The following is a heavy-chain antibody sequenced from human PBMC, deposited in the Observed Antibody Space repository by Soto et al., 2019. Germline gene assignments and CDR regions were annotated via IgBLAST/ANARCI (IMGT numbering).Heavy chain of an antibody. J-gene: IGHJ5*02. Sequence: ASVKVSCKISGDTLTDLSIHWVRQAPGKGLEWMGGFDFEDDEAIFAQKFQGRVTMTEDTSTGTAYMELSSLRSEDTAVYYCAAGGYRNWFDPWGQGTLVTVSS. CDR3: AAGGYRNWFDP. D-gene: IGHD2-2*01. CDR1: GDTLTDLS. CDR2: FDFEDDEA. V-gene: IGHV1-24*01.